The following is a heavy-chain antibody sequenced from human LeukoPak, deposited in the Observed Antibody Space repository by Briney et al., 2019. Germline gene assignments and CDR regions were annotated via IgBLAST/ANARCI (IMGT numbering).Heavy chain of an antibody. V-gene: IGHV3-7*01. CDR2: IKQDGSEK. D-gene: IGHD3-16*01. CDR1: GFTFSSYW. Sequence: GGSLRLSCAASGFTFSSYWISWVRQAPGKGLEWVANIKQDGSEKYYVDSVKGRFTISRDNAKNSLYLQMNSLRAEDTAVYYCARLGMGYYFDYWGQGTLVTVSS. J-gene: IGHJ4*02. CDR3: ARLGMGYYFDY.